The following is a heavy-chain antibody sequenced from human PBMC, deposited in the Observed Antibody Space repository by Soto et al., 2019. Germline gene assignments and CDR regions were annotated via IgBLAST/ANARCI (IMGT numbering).Heavy chain of an antibody. CDR1: GFPFSSYG. CDR3: ASSIN. Sequence: VGSLRLSCAASGFPFSSYGMHWVRQAPGKGLDWVAVIWYDGSNKDYADSVKGRFIISRDNSKNTLFLQMNNLRVDDTAVYYCASSINCGKVSTV. CDR2: IWYDGSNK. V-gene: IGHV3-33*01. J-gene: IGHJ6*03.